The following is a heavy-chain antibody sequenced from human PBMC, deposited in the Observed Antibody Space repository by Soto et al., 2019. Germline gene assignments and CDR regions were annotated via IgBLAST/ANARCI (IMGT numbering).Heavy chain of an antibody. D-gene: IGHD1-7*01. CDR2: ISSSSSTI. CDR3: ARDQKVTGTTWQDV. V-gene: IGHV3-48*02. J-gene: IGHJ6*02. CDR1: GFTFSSYS. Sequence: GGSLRLSCAASGFTFSSYSMNWVRQAPGKGLEWVSYISSSSSTIYYADSVKGRFTISRDNAKNSLYLQMNSLRDEDTAVYYCARDQKVTGTTWQDVWGQGTTVTVSS.